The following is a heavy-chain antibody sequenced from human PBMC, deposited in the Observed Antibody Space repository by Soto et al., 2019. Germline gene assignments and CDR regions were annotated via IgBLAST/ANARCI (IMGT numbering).Heavy chain of an antibody. J-gene: IGHJ4*02. D-gene: IGHD3-3*01. V-gene: IGHV5-51*03. CDR1: GYSFYTYW. CDR3: ARLAPHYDFCTGKLAN. CDR2: VHPGDSDN. Sequence: EVQLVQAGAEVKKPGESLKISCKGAGYSFYTYWIAWVRQMPGKGLEGVGIVHPGDSDNRYSPSFQGQVIISADKSISTDYLQWSSLEAADNALYYCARLAPHYDFCTGKLANWGQGTLVIVSS.